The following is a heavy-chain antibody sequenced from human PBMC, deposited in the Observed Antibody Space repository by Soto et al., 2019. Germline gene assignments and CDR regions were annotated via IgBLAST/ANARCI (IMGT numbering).Heavy chain of an antibody. CDR3: ARDGYNGMDV. CDR2: IYHSGST. CDR1: GYSISSGYY. J-gene: IGHJ6*02. D-gene: IGHD6-13*01. Sequence: TLSLTCAVSGYSISSGYYWGWIRQPPGKGLEWIGSIYHSGSTYYNPSLKSRVTISVDTSKNQFYLKLSSVTAADTAVYYCARDGYNGMDVWGPGTPVTV. V-gene: IGHV4-38-2*02.